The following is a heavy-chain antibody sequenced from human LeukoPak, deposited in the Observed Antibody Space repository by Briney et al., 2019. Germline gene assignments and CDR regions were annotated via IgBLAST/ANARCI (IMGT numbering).Heavy chain of an antibody. CDR1: GFTFSSYS. Sequence: GGSLRLSCAASGFTFSSYSMNWVRQAPGKGLEWVSYISSSSSTIYYADSVKGRFTISRDNAKNSLYPQMNSLRAEDTAVYYCASGAGYYYGSGSHLGWFDPWGQGTLVTVSS. J-gene: IGHJ5*02. V-gene: IGHV3-48*01. CDR2: ISSSSSTI. CDR3: ASGAGYYYGSGSHLGWFDP. D-gene: IGHD3-10*01.